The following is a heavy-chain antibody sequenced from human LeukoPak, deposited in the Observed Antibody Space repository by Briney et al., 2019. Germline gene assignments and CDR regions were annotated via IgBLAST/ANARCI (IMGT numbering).Heavy chain of an antibody. Sequence: SETLSLTCTVSGGSISSFYWTWIRQPPGKGLEWIGCLYYGGSTNYNPSLKSRVATSVDTSKNQFSLKLSSVTAADTAVYFCVRDSGLRRIDYWGQGTLVAVSS. CDR3: VRDSGLRRIDY. J-gene: IGHJ4*02. CDR1: GGSISSFY. V-gene: IGHV4-59*01. CDR2: LYYGGST. D-gene: IGHD4-17*01.